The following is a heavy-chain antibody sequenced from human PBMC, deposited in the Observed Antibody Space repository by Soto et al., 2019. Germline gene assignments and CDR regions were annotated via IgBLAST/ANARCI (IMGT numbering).Heavy chain of an antibody. CDR2: IYYSGST. J-gene: IGHJ6*03. D-gene: IGHD3-10*01. CDR1: GGSISSYY. V-gene: IGHV4-59*08. Sequence: QVQLQESGPGLVKPSETLSLTCTVSGGSISSYYWSWIRQPPGKGLEWIGYIYYSGSTNYNPSLKSRVTISRDTSKNQFSLKLSSVIPADTAGYYCATLYYDGSGSYSYYYMDVWGKGTTVTVSS. CDR3: ATLYYDGSGSYSYYYMDV.